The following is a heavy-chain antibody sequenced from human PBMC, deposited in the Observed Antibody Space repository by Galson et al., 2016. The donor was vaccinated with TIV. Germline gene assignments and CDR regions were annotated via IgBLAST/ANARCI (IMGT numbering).Heavy chain of an antibody. V-gene: IGHV5-51*01. CDR3: ARRKEMTTNRLDAFDL. D-gene: IGHD5-24*01. CDR2: IHPADSDT. Sequence: QSGAEVTKPGEPLKISCEGSGYSFSSYWIGWVRHKPGEGLEWIGIIHPADSDTRYSPSFRGQVTMSADKAINGAYLQWRTLKAPDSAMYYCARRKEMTTNRLDAFDLWGQGTMVIVSS. CDR1: GYSFSSYW. J-gene: IGHJ3*01.